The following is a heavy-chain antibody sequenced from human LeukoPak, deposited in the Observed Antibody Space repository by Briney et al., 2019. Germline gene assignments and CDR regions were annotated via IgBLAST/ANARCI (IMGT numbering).Heavy chain of an antibody. D-gene: IGHD1-26*01. V-gene: IGHV1-18*01. J-gene: IGHJ5*02. Sequence: ASVKVSCKASGYTFTNYGISWVRQAPGQGLEWMGWISTYNNNTDYAQRLQGRVTMTTDTSTSTAYMELSSLRSEDAAVYYCARAFLGGAIGIWFDPWGQGTLVTVSS. CDR1: GYTFTNYG. CDR2: ISTYNNNT. CDR3: ARAFLGGAIGIWFDP.